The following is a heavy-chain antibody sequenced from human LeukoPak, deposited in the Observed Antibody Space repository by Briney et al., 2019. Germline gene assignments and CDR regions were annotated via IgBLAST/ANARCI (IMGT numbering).Heavy chain of an antibody. J-gene: IGHJ4*02. V-gene: IGHV3-21*01. CDR1: GFTFSSYS. Sequence: GSLRLSCAASGFTFSSYSMNWVRQAPGKGLEWVSSISSSSSYIYYADSVKGRFTISRDNAKNSLYLQMNSLRAEDTAVYYCARDLSSSSWFRRGAFGYWGQGTLVTVSS. CDR2: ISSSSSYI. CDR3: ARDLSSSSWFRRGAFGY. D-gene: IGHD6-13*01.